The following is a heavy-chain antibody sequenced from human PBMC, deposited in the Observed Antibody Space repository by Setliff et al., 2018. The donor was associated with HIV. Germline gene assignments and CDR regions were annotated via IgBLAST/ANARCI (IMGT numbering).Heavy chain of an antibody. Sequence: SETLSLTCAVYGGSFSAYYWSWIRQTPGKGLEWIGEINHSGGTNYNPSLKSRVTMSVDTSKSQFSLKLSSVTAADTAVFYCARGGYSYGFGRHRAYFQYWGQCTQVTSPQ. CDR1: GGSFSAYY. D-gene: IGHD5-18*01. CDR3: ARGGYSYGFGRHRAYFQY. V-gene: IGHV4-34*01. CDR2: INHSGGT. J-gene: IGHJ1*01.